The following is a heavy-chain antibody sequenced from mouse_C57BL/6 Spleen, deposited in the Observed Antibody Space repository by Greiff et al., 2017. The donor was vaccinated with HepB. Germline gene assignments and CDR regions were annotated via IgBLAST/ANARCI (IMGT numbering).Heavy chain of an antibody. J-gene: IGHJ1*03. Sequence: EVQLQQSGPELVKPGASVKISCKASGYTFTDYYMNWVKQSHGKSLEWIGDINPNNGGTSYNQKFKGKATLTVDKSSSTAYMDLRSLTSEDSAVYYCASPNYDGSSYWYFDVWGTGTTVTVSS. CDR3: ASPNYDGSSYWYFDV. D-gene: IGHD1-1*01. V-gene: IGHV1-26*01. CDR1: GYTFTDYY. CDR2: INPNNGGT.